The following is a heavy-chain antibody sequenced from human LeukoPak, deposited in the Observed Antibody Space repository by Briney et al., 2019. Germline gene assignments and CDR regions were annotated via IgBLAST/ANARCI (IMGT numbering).Heavy chain of an antibody. Sequence: SETLSLTCTVSGGSISSSSYYWGWIRQPPGKGLEWIGSIYYSGSTYYNPSLKSRVTISVDTSKNQFSLKLSSVTAADTAVYYCARMYSGSCSDYWGQGTVVTVSS. V-gene: IGHV4-39*07. CDR1: GGSISSSSYY. CDR2: IYYSGST. J-gene: IGHJ4*03. CDR3: ARMYSGSCSDY. D-gene: IGHD1-26*01.